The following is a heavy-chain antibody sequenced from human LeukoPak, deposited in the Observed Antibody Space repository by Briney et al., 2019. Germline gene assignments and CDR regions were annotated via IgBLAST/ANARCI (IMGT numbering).Heavy chain of an antibody. J-gene: IGHJ5*02. V-gene: IGHV3-43*02. Sequence: GGSLRLSCVASGFTLNDYALHWVRQAPGKGLEWISLISGDGDSTYYADSVKGRFTISRDNSKNSLYLQMGSLRAEDTAVYYCAKGVRSGTYYNCVDPWGQGTLVTVSS. CDR2: ISGDGDST. CDR1: GFTLNDYA. CDR3: AKGVRSGTYYNCVDP. D-gene: IGHD1-26*01.